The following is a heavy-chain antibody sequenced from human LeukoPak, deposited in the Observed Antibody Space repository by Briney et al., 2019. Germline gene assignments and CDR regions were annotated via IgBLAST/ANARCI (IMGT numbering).Heavy chain of an antibody. Sequence: SETLSLTCTVSGYSISSGYYWGWIRQPPGKGLEWIGSIYHSGSTYYNPSLESRVTISVDTSKNQFSLKLSSVTAADTAVYYCARGSGDSSGYYPIVDYWGQGTLVTVSS. J-gene: IGHJ4*02. V-gene: IGHV4-38-2*02. CDR1: GYSISSGYY. CDR2: IYHSGST. CDR3: ARGSGDSSGYYPIVDY. D-gene: IGHD3-22*01.